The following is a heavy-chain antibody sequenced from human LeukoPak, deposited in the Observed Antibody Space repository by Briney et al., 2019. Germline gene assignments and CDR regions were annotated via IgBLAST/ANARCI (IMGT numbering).Heavy chain of an antibody. CDR1: GGSISSGGYY. J-gene: IGHJ4*02. CDR3: ARVPGRWFGELFFFDY. D-gene: IGHD3-10*01. V-gene: IGHV4-39*07. CDR2: IYYSGST. Sequence: SETLSLTCTVSGGSISSGGYYWGWIRQPPGKGLEWIGSIYYSGSTYYNPSLKSRVTISVDTSKNQFSLKLSSVTAADTAVYYCARVPGRWFGELFFFDYWGQGTLVTVSS.